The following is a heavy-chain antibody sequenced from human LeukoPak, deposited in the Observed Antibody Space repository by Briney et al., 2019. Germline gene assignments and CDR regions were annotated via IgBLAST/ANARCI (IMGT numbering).Heavy chain of an antibody. J-gene: IGHJ6*02. CDR1: GFTFSSCS. V-gene: IGHV3-48*02. Sequence: GGSLRLSCAASGFTFSSCSMNWVRQAPGKGLEWVSYISSSSSTIYYADSVKGRFTISRDNAKNSLYLQMNSLRDEDTAVYYCARDRPRHYYYYYGMDVWGQGTTVTVSS. CDR3: ARDRPRHYYYYYGMDV. CDR2: ISSSSSTI.